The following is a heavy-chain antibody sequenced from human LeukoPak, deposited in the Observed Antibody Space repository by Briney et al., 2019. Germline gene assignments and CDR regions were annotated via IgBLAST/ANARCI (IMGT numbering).Heavy chain of an antibody. V-gene: IGHV3-23*01. Sequence: PGGSLRLSCAASGFTFSSYAMSWVRQAPGKGLEWVSAISGSGGSTYYADSVKGRFTISRDNSKNTLYLQMNSLRVEDTAVYYCAKDMFIWFGELHDAFDVWGQGTMVTVSS. J-gene: IGHJ3*01. D-gene: IGHD3-10*01. CDR1: GFTFSSYA. CDR3: AKDMFIWFGELHDAFDV. CDR2: ISGSGGST.